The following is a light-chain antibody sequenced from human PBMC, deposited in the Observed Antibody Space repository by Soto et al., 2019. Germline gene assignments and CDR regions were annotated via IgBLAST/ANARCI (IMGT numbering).Light chain of an antibody. V-gene: IGLV2-8*01. CDR3: SSYAGSNNYV. CDR1: SSDVGGYNS. J-gene: IGLJ1*01. CDR2: EVS. Sequence: QYALTQPPSASGSPGQSVTISCTGTSSDVGGYNSVSWYQHHPGKAPKLMIYEVSKRPSGVPDRFSGSKSANTASLTVSGLQAEDEADYYCSSYAGSNNYVFGTGTKVTVL.